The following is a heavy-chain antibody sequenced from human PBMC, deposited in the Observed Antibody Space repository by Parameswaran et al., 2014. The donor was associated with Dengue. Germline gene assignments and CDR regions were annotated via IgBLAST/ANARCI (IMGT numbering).Heavy chain of an antibody. Sequence: LKISCAASGFTFSSYGMHWVRQAPGKGLEWVAFIRYDGSNKYYADSVKGRFTISRDNSKNTLYLQMNSLRAEDTAVYYCAKRGGSTSCLDYWGQGTLVTVSS. CDR2: IRYDGSNK. CDR1: GFTFSSYG. J-gene: IGHJ4*02. V-gene: IGHV3-30*02. D-gene: IGHD2-2*01. CDR3: AKRGGSTSCLDY.